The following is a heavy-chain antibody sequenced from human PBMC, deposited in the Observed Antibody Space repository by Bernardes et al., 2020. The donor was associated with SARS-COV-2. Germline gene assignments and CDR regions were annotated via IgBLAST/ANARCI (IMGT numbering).Heavy chain of an antibody. CDR1: GYIFTNYW. Sequence: GESLKISCKGSGYIFTNYWITWVRQMPGKGLEWMGRIDPTDSYTDYSPSFQGHVTISTDRSISTAYLQWSSLKASDTAMYYCAGSYCNTTVCADNWFDPWGQGTLVTVSS. CDR3: AGSYCNTTVCADNWFDP. D-gene: IGHD2-8*01. J-gene: IGHJ5*02. V-gene: IGHV5-10-1*01. CDR2: IDPTDSYT.